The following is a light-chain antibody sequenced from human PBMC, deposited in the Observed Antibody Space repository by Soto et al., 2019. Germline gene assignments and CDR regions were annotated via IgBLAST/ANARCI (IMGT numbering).Light chain of an antibody. CDR3: QQYNNWPPD. CDR1: QSVSSN. V-gene: IGKV3D-15*01. Sequence: EIVMTQSPATLSVSPGERATLSCRASQSVSSNLAWYQQKPGQAPRLLIYGASIRATGIPARFSGSGSGTEFTLTISSLQSEDFAVYYWQQYNNWPPDFGQGTKLEIK. CDR2: GAS. J-gene: IGKJ2*01.